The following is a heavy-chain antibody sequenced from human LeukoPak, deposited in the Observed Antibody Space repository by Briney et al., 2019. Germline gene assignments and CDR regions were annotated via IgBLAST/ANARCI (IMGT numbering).Heavy chain of an antibody. CDR2: ISGSGGSA. D-gene: IGHD3-22*01. CDR3: ARGSTYYDSSGQVPFDY. Sequence: GGSLRLSCAASGFTFSSYAMSWVRQAPGKGLEWVSAISGSGGSAYYADSVKGRFTISRDNSKNTLYLQMNSLRAEDTAVYYCARGSTYYDSSGQVPFDYWGQGTLVTVSS. J-gene: IGHJ4*02. V-gene: IGHV3-23*01. CDR1: GFTFSSYA.